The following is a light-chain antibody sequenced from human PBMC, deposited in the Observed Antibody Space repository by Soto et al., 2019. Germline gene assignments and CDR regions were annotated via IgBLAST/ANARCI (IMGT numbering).Light chain of an antibody. CDR3: SSYTTSSTIVV. J-gene: IGLJ2*01. CDR2: EVS. CDR1: SSDVGGYNY. Sequence: QSVLTQPASVSGSPGQSITISCTGTSSDVGGYNYVSWYQQHPGKAPKLMIYEVSNRPSGGSNRFSGSKSGNTASLTISGLQAEDEADYYCSSYTTSSTIVVFGGGTKLTVL. V-gene: IGLV2-14*01.